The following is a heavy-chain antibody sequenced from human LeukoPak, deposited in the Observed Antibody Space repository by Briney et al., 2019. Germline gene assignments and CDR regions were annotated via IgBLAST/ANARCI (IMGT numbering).Heavy chain of an antibody. CDR1: GGIFSNHA. Sequence: ASVKVSCKASGGIFSNHAVTWVRQAPGQGLEWMGRIIPMIGTAKYAQKFQGRVAFTADTSTNTAYMELSSLTSEDTALYFCAKGATVGKEALDIWGQGSLVTVSS. D-gene: IGHD1-14*01. CDR3: AKGATVGKEALDI. J-gene: IGHJ3*02. CDR2: IIPMIGTA. V-gene: IGHV1-69*04.